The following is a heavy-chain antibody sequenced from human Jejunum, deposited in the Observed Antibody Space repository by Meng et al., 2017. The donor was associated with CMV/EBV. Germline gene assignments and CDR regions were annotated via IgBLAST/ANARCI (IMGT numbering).Heavy chain of an antibody. D-gene: IGHD6-19*01. Sequence: QGRLRESGPGRVKPSGTLSLTCAGSGGSISSSNWWSWVRQPPGKGLEWIGEIYHSGSTNYNPSLKSRVTISVDKSKNQFSLKLSSVTAADTAVYYCASFPPPGKQWLVTDYWGQGTLVTVSS. V-gene: IGHV4-4*02. CDR1: GGSISSSNW. CDR2: IYHSGST. CDR3: ASFPPPGKQWLVTDY. J-gene: IGHJ4*02.